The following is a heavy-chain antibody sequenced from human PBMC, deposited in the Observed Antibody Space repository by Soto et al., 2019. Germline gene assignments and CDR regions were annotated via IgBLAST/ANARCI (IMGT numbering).Heavy chain of an antibody. CDR2: IYSGGST. CDR1: GFTVSSNY. J-gene: IGHJ4*02. Sequence: GGSLRLSCAASGFTVSSNYMSWVRQAPGKGLEWVSVIYSGGSTYYADSVKGRFTISRDNSKNTLYLQMNSLRAEDTAVYYCAKDQASGQGSFDSWGQGTLVTVSS. D-gene: IGHD2-15*01. CDR3: AKDQASGQGSFDS. V-gene: IGHV3-53*01.